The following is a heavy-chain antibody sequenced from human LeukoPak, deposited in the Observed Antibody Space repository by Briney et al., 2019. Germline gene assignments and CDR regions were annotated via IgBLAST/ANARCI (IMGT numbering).Heavy chain of an antibody. D-gene: IGHD3-16*01. J-gene: IGHJ4*02. CDR2: INTNTGNP. CDR1: GYTFNTYG. CDR3: ASYTDQIDY. Sequence: ASVKVSCKPYGYTFNTYGITWVRQAPGQGLEWMGWINTNTGNPTYAQGFTGRFVFSLDTSVSTAYLQISSLKAEDTAVCYCASYTDQIDYWGQGTLVTVSS. V-gene: IGHV7-4-1*02.